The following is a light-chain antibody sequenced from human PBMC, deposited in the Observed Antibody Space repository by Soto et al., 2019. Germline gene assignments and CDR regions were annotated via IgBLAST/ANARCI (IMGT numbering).Light chain of an antibody. CDR1: QSVNSN. CDR3: QQYNDLPVT. V-gene: IGKV3-15*01. Sequence: EIVMTQSPVTLSVSPGERATLSCRASQSVNSNLAWYQQKPGQAPSLLIYGAFTRATGIPARFSGTGSGTEFTLTLSRLQSEDFALYYCQQYNDLPVTFGQGTKVDIK. J-gene: IGKJ1*01. CDR2: GAF.